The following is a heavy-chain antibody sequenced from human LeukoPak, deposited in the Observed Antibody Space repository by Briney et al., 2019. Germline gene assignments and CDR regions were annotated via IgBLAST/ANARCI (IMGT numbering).Heavy chain of an antibody. V-gene: IGHV3-66*01. D-gene: IGHD3-10*01. J-gene: IGHJ4*02. CDR2: IYSGGST. CDR1: GFTVSSNY. Sequence: GGSLRLSCAASGFTVSSNYMSWVRQAPGKGLEWVSVIYSGGSTYYADSVKGRFTISRDNSKNTLYLQMNSLRAEDTAVYYCARGIIMVRGVIYAYWGQGTLVTVSS. CDR3: ARGIIMVRGVIYAY.